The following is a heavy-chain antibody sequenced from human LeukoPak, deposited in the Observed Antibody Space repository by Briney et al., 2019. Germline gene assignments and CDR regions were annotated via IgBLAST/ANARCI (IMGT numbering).Heavy chain of an antibody. J-gene: IGHJ4*02. CDR2: ISSSSSYI. Sequence: GGSLRLSCAASGFTFSSYSMNWVRQAPGKGLEWVSSISSSSSYIYYADSVKGRFTISRDNAKNSLYLQMNSLRAEDTAVYYCARDSSDYGGYGFDYWGQGTLVTVSS. CDR3: ARDSSDYGGYGFDY. CDR1: GFTFSSYS. D-gene: IGHD4-17*01. V-gene: IGHV3-21*01.